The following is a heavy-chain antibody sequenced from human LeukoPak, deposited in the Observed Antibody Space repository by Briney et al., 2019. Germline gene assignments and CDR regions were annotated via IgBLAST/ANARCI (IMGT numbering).Heavy chain of an antibody. D-gene: IGHD1-1*01. J-gene: IGHJ4*02. CDR3: ARASGSWNDAIDY. Sequence: PSETLSLTCAVYGGSFSVYYWSGIRQPPGKGLEWFGEINHSGSTNYNPSLKSRVTISVDTSKNQFSLKLSSVTAADTAVYYCARASGSWNDAIDYWGQGTLVTVSS. CDR1: GGSFSVYY. CDR2: INHSGST. V-gene: IGHV4-34*01.